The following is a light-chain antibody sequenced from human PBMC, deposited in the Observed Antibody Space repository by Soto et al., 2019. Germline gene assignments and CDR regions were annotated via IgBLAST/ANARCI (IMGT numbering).Light chain of an antibody. Sequence: EIVLTQSPGTLSLSPGERATLSCRASQSVSSTYLAWYQQKPGQAPRLFIYDVSSRATGIPDRFSGSGSGTDFTLTISRLEPEDFAVYYCQQYGSSSLTFGGGTKLAIK. CDR1: QSVSSTY. CDR3: QQYGSSSLT. V-gene: IGKV3-20*01. CDR2: DVS. J-gene: IGKJ4*01.